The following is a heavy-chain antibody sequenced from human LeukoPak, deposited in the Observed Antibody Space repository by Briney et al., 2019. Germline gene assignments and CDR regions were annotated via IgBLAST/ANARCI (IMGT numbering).Heavy chain of an antibody. CDR2: ISGSGGST. Sequence: GGSLRLSCAASGFTFSSYAMSWVRQAPGKGLEWVPAISGSGGSTYYADSVKGRFTISRDNSKNTLYLQMNSLRAEDTAVYYCAKSGRNYYDSSGYRYYYYMDVWGKGTTVTVSS. CDR3: AKSGRNYYDSSGYRYYYYMDV. D-gene: IGHD3-22*01. V-gene: IGHV3-23*01. CDR1: GFTFSSYA. J-gene: IGHJ6*03.